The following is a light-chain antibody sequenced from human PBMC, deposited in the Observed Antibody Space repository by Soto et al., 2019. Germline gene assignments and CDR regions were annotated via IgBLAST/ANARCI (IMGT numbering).Light chain of an antibody. J-gene: IGKJ3*01. V-gene: IGKV3-20*01. CDR1: QTVTNDY. Sequence: ELVLTQSPGTLSLSPGERATLSCRASQTVTNDYLAWYQPKPGQAPRLLIFVASSRATGIPDRFGGSGSGTDFTLTISSLEPDDFAVYYCQQYGSSPLFTFGPGTKVDVK. CDR3: QQYGSSPLFT. CDR2: VAS.